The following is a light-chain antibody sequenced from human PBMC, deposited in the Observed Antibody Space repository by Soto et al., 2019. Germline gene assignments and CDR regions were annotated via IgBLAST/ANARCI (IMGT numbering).Light chain of an antibody. V-gene: IGKV3-11*01. Sequence: EVVLTQSPVTLSLSPGERATLSCRASQSVGTFLAWYQQKPGQAPRLIIYDTSNMATGIPARFSGTGSGTDFAHTISSVEPEDFAVYFCQHRTNWPRTFGQGTKLDIK. CDR3: QHRTNWPRT. CDR2: DTS. CDR1: QSVGTF. J-gene: IGKJ2*01.